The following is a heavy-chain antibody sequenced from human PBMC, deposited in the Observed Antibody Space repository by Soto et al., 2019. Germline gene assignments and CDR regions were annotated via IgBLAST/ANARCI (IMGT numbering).Heavy chain of an antibody. J-gene: IGHJ4*02. Sequence: ASVKVSCKASGYTFTGYYIHWVRHTPGQGLEWMGWINPNNGGTNYVQKFQGRVTMTRDTSISTAYMELRRLTSDDTAVYYCARDLPIVGTTTWGYWGQGTLVTVSS. V-gene: IGHV1-2*02. D-gene: IGHD1-26*01. CDR3: ARDLPIVGTTTWGY. CDR2: INPNNGGT. CDR1: GYTFTGYY.